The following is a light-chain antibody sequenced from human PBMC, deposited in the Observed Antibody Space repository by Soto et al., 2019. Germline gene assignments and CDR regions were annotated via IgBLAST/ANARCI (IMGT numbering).Light chain of an antibody. V-gene: IGKV4-1*01. Sequence: EIVMTQSPATLSVSPGDRATLSCRASQSVDNDLAWYQQKPGQPPKLLTYWASTRESGVPDRFSGSGSGTDFTLTISSLQAEDVAVYYCQQYYATPQTFGQGTKVEIK. CDR1: QSVDND. CDR2: WAS. CDR3: QQYYATPQT. J-gene: IGKJ1*01.